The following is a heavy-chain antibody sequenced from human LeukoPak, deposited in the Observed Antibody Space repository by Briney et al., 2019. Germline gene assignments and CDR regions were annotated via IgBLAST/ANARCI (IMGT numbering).Heavy chain of an antibody. V-gene: IGHV1-69*13. Sequence: ASVKVSCKASGGTFSGYAISWVRQAPGQGLEWMGGIIPIFGTANYAQKFQGRVTITADESTSTAYMELSSLRSEDTAVYYCARGSFDWLSLYLDYWGQGTLVTVSS. CDR2: IIPIFGTA. CDR3: ARGSFDWLSLYLDY. CDR1: GGTFSGYA. D-gene: IGHD3-9*01. J-gene: IGHJ4*02.